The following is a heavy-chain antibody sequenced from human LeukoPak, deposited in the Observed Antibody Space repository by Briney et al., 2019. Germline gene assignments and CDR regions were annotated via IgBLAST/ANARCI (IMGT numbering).Heavy chain of an antibody. V-gene: IGHV3-20*04. CDR2: INWNGGST. CDR3: ARAGHYYDSNGYHNAEAFDI. CDR1: GFTFDDYG. Sequence: PGGSLRLSCAASGFTFDDYGMSWVRQAPGKGLEWVSGINWNGGSTGYADSVKGRFTISRDNAKNSLYLQMNSLRAEDTALYYCARAGHYYDSNGYHNAEAFDIWGQGTMVTVSS. D-gene: IGHD3-22*01. J-gene: IGHJ3*02.